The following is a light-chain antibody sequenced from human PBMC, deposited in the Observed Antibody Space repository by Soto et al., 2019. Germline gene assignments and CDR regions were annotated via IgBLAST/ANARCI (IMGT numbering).Light chain of an antibody. V-gene: IGKV3-11*01. Sequence: IVLTQSPATLSLSPGKRATLSCRASQSIGKNLAWYQHRPGRAPRLLIYGASNRASGIPARFSGGGSGTDFTLTISSLQPEDFAVYYCQHYGDWPPYTFGQGTNLDI. J-gene: IGKJ2*01. CDR3: QHYGDWPPYT. CDR2: GAS. CDR1: QSIGKN.